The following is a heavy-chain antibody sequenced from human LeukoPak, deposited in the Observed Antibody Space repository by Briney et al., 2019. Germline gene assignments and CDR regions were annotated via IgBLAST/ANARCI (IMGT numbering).Heavy chain of an antibody. D-gene: IGHD3-10*01. J-gene: IGHJ6*03. CDR3: AKDYDSGSYADYYYMDV. Sequence: GRSLRLSCAASGFTFDDYAMHWVRQAPGKGLEWVSGISWNSGSIGYADSVKGRFTISRDNAKNSLYLQMNSLRAEDMALYYCAKDYDSGSYADYYYMDVWGKGTTVTVSS. V-gene: IGHV3-9*03. CDR1: GFTFDDYA. CDR2: ISWNSGSI.